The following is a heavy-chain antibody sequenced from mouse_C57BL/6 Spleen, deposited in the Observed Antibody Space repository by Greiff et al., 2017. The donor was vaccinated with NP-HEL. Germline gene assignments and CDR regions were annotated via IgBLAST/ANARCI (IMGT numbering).Heavy chain of an antibody. V-gene: IGHV14-4*01. CDR3: TTRHSSLLDYFDY. CDR1: GFNIKDDY. Sequence: EVKLMESGAELVRPGASVKLSCTASGFNIKDDYMHWVKQRPEQGLEWIGWIDPENGDTEYASKFQGKATITADTSSNTAYLQLSSLTSEDTAVYYCTTRHSSLLDYFDYWGQGTTLTVSS. J-gene: IGHJ2*01. CDR2: IDPENGDT. D-gene: IGHD2-10*01.